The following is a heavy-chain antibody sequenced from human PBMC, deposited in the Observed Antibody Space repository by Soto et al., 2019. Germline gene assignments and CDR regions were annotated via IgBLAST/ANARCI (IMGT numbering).Heavy chain of an antibody. CDR3: ARVGVAAPPYYYYYYGMDV. J-gene: IGHJ6*02. CDR1: GYTFTSYG. Sequence: QVQLVQSGAEVKKPGASVKVSCKASGYTFTSYGISWVRQAPGQGLEWMGWISAYNGNTNCAQKRQGRVTMTTDTSTSTAYMERRSLRSDDTAVYYCARVGVAAPPYYYYYYGMDVWGQGTTVTVSS. CDR2: ISAYNGNT. V-gene: IGHV1-18*04. D-gene: IGHD2-15*01.